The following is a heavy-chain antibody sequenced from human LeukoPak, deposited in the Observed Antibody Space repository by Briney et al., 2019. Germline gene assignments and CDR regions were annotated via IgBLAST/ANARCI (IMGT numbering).Heavy chain of an antibody. CDR1: GFTFGDYA. D-gene: IGHD3-22*01. CDR2: IRSKACGGTT. CDR3: TRGGETNYHYDSSGYYPNY. V-gene: IGHV3-49*03. J-gene: IGHJ4*02. Sequence: GGSLRLSCTASGFTFGDYAMSWFRQAPGKGLEWVGFIRSKACGGTTEYAASVKGRFTISRDDSKSIAYLQMNSLKTEDTAVYYCTRGGETNYHYDSSGYYPNYWGQGTLVTVSS.